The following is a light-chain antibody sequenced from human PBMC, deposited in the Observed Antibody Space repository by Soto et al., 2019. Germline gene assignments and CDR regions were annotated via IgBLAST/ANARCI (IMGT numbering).Light chain of an antibody. J-gene: IGKJ4*01. V-gene: IGKV3-11*01. Sequence: EVVLTQSPVTLSLSPGERATLSCRASQSFRGLLAWYQQKPGQAPRLLIYGGSSRATGIPDRFSGSGSGTDFTLTISRLEPEDFAVYYCQQRSDWPPTFGGGTKVDIK. CDR2: GGS. CDR3: QQRSDWPPT. CDR1: QSFRGL.